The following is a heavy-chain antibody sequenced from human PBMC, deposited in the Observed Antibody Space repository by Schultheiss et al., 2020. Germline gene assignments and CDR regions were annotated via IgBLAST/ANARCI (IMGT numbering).Heavy chain of an antibody. CDR1: GGSLSGYY. Sequence: SETLSLTCAVYGGSLSGYYWSWIRQPPGKGLEWIGEINHSGSTNYNPSLKSRVTISVDTSKNQFSLKLSFVTAADTAVYYCARGTRGVYCSSTSCYAFDIWGQGIMGTVSS. V-gene: IGHV4-34*01. D-gene: IGHD2-2*01. J-gene: IGHJ3*02. CDR2: INHSGST. CDR3: ARGTRGVYCSSTSCYAFDI.